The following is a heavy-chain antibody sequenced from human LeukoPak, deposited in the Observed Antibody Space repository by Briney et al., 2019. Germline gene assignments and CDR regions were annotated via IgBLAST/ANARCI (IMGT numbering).Heavy chain of an antibody. CDR2: INHSGST. D-gene: IGHD6-19*01. J-gene: IGHJ4*02. CDR3: ADWIAVAGGGFAY. Sequence: PSETLSLTCAVYGGSFSGYYWSWIRQPPGKGLGWIGEINHSGSTNYNPSLKSRVTISVDTSKNQFSLKLRSVTAADTAIYYCADWIAVAGGGFAYWGQGTLVTVSS. V-gene: IGHV4-34*01. CDR1: GGSFSGYY.